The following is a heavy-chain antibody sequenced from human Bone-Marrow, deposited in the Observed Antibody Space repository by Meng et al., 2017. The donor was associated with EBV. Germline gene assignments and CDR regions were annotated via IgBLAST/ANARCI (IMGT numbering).Heavy chain of an antibody. Sequence: QVQLQESGPGLVKPSETLSRTCTVSGGSVSSGSYYWSWIRQPPGKGLEWIGYIYYSGSTNYNPSLKSRVTISVDTSKNQFSLKLSSVTAADTAVYYCARVALAVAGYFDYWGQGTLVTVSS. CDR3: ARVALAVAGYFDY. CDR2: IYYSGST. D-gene: IGHD6-19*01. J-gene: IGHJ4*02. V-gene: IGHV4-61*01. CDR1: GGSVSSGSYY.